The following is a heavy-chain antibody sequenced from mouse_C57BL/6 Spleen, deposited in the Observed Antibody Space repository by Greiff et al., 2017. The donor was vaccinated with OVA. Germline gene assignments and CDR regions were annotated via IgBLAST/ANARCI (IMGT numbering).Heavy chain of an antibody. CDR3: ARQDTPYYFDY. CDR1: GFTFSDYG. V-gene: IGHV5-17*01. J-gene: IGHJ2*01. Sequence: EVMLVESGGGLVKPGGSLKLSCAASGFTFSDYGMHWVRQAPETGLEWVAYISSGSSTIYYADTVKGRFTISRDNAKNTLFLQMTSLRSEDTAMYYCARQDTPYYFDYWGQGTTLTVSS. D-gene: IGHD2-10*02. CDR2: ISSGSSTI.